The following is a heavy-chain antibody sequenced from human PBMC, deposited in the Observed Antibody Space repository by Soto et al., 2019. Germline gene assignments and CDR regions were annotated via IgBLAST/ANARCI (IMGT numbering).Heavy chain of an antibody. V-gene: IGHV2-5*02. D-gene: IGHD5-12*01. CDR1: GFSLSTSGVG. CDR2: IYWDDDK. CDR3: AHIPPPRVATFPGAVDY. Sequence: QITLKESGPTLVKPTQTLTLTCTFSGFSLSTSGVGVGWIRQPPGKALEWLALIYWDDDKRYSPSLKSRLTITKDPSKNQVVLTTTNMDPVDTATYSCAHIPPPRVATFPGAVDYWGQGTLVTGSS. J-gene: IGHJ4*02.